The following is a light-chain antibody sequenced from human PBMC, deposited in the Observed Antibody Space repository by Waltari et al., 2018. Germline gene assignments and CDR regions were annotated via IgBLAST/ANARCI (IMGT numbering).Light chain of an antibody. Sequence: QSALTQPRSVSGSPGQSVTISCSGTSSDVGNYNFVSLYQQHPGNAPKLLIYAVVKPPSGVPDRFSVSKSGHTASLTISGLQTEDEADYYCCSYAGSYTFVFGGGTQLTVL. CDR1: SSDVGNYNF. CDR3: CSYAGSYTFV. J-gene: IGLJ7*01. V-gene: IGLV2-11*01. CDR2: AVV.